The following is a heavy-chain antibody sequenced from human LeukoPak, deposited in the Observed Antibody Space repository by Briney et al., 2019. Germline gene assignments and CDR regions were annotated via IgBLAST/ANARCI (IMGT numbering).Heavy chain of an antibody. CDR2: INPNSGGT. J-gene: IGHJ4*02. CDR1: GYTFTGYY. CDR3: ARDQDYDSSGSPVY. V-gene: IGHV1-2*02. D-gene: IGHD3-22*01. Sequence: GASVKVSCKASGYTFTGYYMHWVRQAPGQGLEWMGWINPNSGGTNYAQKFQGRVTMTRETSISTAYMELSRLRSDDTAAYYCARDQDYDSSGSPVYWGKGTLVTVSS.